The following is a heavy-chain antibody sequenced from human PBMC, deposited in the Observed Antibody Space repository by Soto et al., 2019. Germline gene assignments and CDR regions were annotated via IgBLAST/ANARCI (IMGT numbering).Heavy chain of an antibody. CDR1: GFTFSSYG. V-gene: IGHV3-33*01. J-gene: IGHJ5*02. CDR2: IWYDGSNK. D-gene: IGHD3-22*01. CDR3: ARGRNETYYYDSSGYHTHRNWFDP. Sequence: GGSLRLSCAASGFTFSSYGMHWVRQAPGKGLEWVAVIWYDGSNKYYADSVKGRFTISRDNSKNTLYLQMNSLRAEDTAVYYCARGRNETYYYDSSGYHTHRNWFDPWGQGTLVTVSS.